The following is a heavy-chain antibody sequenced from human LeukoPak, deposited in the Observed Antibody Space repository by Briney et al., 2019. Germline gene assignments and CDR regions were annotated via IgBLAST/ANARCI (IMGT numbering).Heavy chain of an antibody. CDR3: ANSVNDLFDY. CDR2: ISGSGGST. D-gene: IGHD1-1*01. Sequence: GGSLRLSCAASGFTFSSYAMSWVRQAPGKGLEWVSAISGSGGSTYYADSVKGRFTISRDNSRNTLYLQMNSLRAEGTAVYYCANSVNDLFDYWGQGTLVTVSS. CDR1: GFTFSSYA. J-gene: IGHJ4*02. V-gene: IGHV3-23*01.